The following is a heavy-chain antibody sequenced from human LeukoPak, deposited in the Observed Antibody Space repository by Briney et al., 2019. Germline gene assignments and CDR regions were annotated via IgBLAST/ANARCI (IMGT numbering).Heavy chain of an antibody. V-gene: IGHV1-18*01. Sequence: ASVKVSCKASGYTFSSYRLSWLRQAPGQGLDWMGWISAYNGNTNYRQKLQGRVTMTTDASTSTAYMDPRSLRSDDTAIYYCARDSPDGSGTYYNDSPDHWGQGTLVTVSS. CDR1: GYTFSSYR. CDR3: ARDSPDGSGTYYNDSPDH. J-gene: IGHJ4*02. D-gene: IGHD3-10*01. CDR2: ISAYNGNT.